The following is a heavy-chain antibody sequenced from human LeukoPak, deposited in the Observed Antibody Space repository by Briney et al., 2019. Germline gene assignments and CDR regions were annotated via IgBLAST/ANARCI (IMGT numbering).Heavy chain of an antibody. CDR1: GYTLTELS. Sequence: GASVKVSCKVSGYTLTELSMHWVRQAPGKGLEWMGGFDPEDGETIYAQKFQGRVTMTKDTSTDTAYMELSSLRSEDTAVYYCATDNGYRYFQHWGQGTLVTVSS. CDR2: FDPEDGET. D-gene: IGHD5-24*01. J-gene: IGHJ1*01. V-gene: IGHV1-24*01. CDR3: ATDNGYRYFQH.